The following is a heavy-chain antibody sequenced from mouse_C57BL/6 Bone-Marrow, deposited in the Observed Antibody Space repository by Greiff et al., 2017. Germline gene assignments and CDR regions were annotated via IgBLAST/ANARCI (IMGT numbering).Heavy chain of an antibody. J-gene: IGHJ2*01. CDR3: ARLGRGGYFDY. CDR2: INPSSGYT. V-gene: IGHV1-4*01. CDR1: GYTFTSYT. Sequence: QVQLKQSGAELARPGASVKMSCKASGYTFTSYTMHWVKQRPGQGLEWIGYINPSSGYTKYNQKFKDKATLTADKSSSTAYMQLSSLTSEDSAVYYCARLGRGGYFDYWGQGTTLTVSS. D-gene: IGHD4-1*01.